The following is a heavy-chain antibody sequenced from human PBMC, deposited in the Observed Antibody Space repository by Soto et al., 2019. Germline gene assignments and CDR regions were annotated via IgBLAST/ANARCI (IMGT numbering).Heavy chain of an antibody. V-gene: IGHV3-30*18. Sequence: QVQLVESGGGVVQPGRSLRLSCAASGFRFSHYGMHWVRQAPGKGLEWVAVISYDGSNKDYSDSVRGRFTISRDNSKNTVYLQMNSLRPEDTAVYYCAKSRDLLWFGELGHWGQGTWVTVSS. CDR2: ISYDGSNK. D-gene: IGHD3-10*01. CDR3: AKSRDLLWFGELGH. J-gene: IGHJ1*01. CDR1: GFRFSHYG.